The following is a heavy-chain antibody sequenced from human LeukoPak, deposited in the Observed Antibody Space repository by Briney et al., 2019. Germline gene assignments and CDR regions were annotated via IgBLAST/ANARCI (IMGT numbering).Heavy chain of an antibody. J-gene: IGHJ6*03. D-gene: IGHD4-23*01. V-gene: IGHV1-8*01. CDR2: MNPNSGNT. Sequence: ASVKVSCKASGYTFTSYDINWVRQATGQGLEWMGWMNPNSGNTGYAQKFQGRVTMTRNTSISTAYMELSSLRSEDTAVYYCARAPTYGGKCVTYYYMDVWGKGTTVTVSS. CDR3: ARAPTYGGKCVTYYYMDV. CDR1: GYTFTSYD.